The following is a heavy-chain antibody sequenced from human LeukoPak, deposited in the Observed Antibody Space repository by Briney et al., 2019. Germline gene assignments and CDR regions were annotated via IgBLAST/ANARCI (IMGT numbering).Heavy chain of an antibody. Sequence: SETLSLTCTVSGGSISSYYWSWIRQPPGKGLEWIGHIYYSASTNYNPSLKSRATISLDTSKNQLSLKLSSVTAADTAVYYCARDGGYPLGAFDIWGQGAMVTVSS. V-gene: IGHV4-59*01. CDR2: IYYSAST. J-gene: IGHJ3*02. D-gene: IGHD6-13*01. CDR3: ARDGGYPLGAFDI. CDR1: GGSISSYY.